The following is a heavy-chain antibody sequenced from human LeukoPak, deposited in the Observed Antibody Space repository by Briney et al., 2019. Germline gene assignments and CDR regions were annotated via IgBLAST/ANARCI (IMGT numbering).Heavy chain of an antibody. D-gene: IGHD3-3*01. CDR1: GGSISSYY. V-gene: IGHV4-59*01. J-gene: IGHJ4*02. CDR3: ARAYYDFWSGYYEGYEGPEYFDY. Sequence: PSETLSLTCTVSGGSISSYYWSWIRQPPGKGLEWIGYINYSGSTNYNPSLKSRVTISVDTSKNQFSLKLSSVTAADTAVYYCARAYYDFWSGYYEGYEGPEYFDYWGQGTLVTVSS. CDR2: INYSGST.